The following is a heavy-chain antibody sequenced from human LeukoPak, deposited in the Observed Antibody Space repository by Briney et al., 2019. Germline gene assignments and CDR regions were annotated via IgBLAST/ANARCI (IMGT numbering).Heavy chain of an antibody. D-gene: IGHD5-24*01. J-gene: IGHJ6*02. Sequence: PGGSLRLSCAASGFTFSSSTMNWVRQAPGKGLEWVSSISSSGSYIYYADSLKGRFTISRDNAKNSLYLQMNSLRAEDTAVYYCSRDLAAWLQFLYYGMDVWGQGTTVTVSS. CDR1: GFTFSSST. V-gene: IGHV3-21*01. CDR3: SRDLAAWLQFLYYGMDV. CDR2: ISSSGSYI.